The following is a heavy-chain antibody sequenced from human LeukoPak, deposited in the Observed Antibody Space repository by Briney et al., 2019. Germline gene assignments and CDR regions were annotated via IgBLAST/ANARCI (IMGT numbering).Heavy chain of an antibody. J-gene: IGHJ4*02. D-gene: IGHD2-15*01. CDR3: ARWAVTAVN. V-gene: IGHV4-59*01. Sequence: PSETLSLTCTVSGGSISSDYWSWIRQPPGKGLEWIGYIYYSGNTSYNPSLKSRVTISVDTSKNQFSLKLRSVTAADTAVYYWARWAVTAVNWGQGTLVTVSS. CDR2: IYYSGNT. CDR1: GGSISSDY.